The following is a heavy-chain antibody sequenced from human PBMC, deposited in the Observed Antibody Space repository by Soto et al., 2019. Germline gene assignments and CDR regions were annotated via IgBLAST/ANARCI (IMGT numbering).Heavy chain of an antibody. V-gene: IGHV1-18*01. CDR1: GYTFTSYG. Sequence: QVQLVQSGAEVKKPGASVKVSCKASGYTFTSYGISWVRQAPGQGLEWMGWISAYNGNTNYAQKLQGRVTMTTDTSTSTAYMELRSLRADDTAVYYCARGGRLLGGSGSYYNENWFDPWGQGTLVTVSS. CDR3: ARGGRLLGGSGSYYNENWFDP. CDR2: ISAYNGNT. J-gene: IGHJ5*02. D-gene: IGHD3-10*01.